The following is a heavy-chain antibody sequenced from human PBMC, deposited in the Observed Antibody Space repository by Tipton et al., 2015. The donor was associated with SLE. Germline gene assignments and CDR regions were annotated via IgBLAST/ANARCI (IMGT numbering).Heavy chain of an antibody. D-gene: IGHD3-16*01. Sequence: QSGAEVKKPGASVKVPCKASGYTFSGYFMHWVRLAPGQGLEWMGRINPNGGATNYLQKFQGRVIMSRDKSTSTAYMELTSLRSDDTAVYYCARHIDYYYFDVWGQGSLVSVSS. V-gene: IGHV1-2*06. CDR3: ARHIDYYYFDV. CDR1: GYTFSGYF. J-gene: IGHJ4*02. CDR2: INPNGGAT.